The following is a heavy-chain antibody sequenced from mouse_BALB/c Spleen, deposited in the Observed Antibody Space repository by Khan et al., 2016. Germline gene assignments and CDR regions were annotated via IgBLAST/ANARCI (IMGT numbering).Heavy chain of an antibody. V-gene: IGHV5-6-5*01. CDR1: GFTFSSYA. CDR3: ARKVYYFDY. J-gene: IGHJ2*01. CDR2: ISSGGSS. Sequence: EVELVESGGGLVKPGGSLKLSCAASGFTFSSYAMSWVRQTPEKRLEWVASISSGGSSFYPDILKDRFTISSDNARNILYLQMSSLRSEDTAMYYCARKVYYFDYWGQGTTLTVSS.